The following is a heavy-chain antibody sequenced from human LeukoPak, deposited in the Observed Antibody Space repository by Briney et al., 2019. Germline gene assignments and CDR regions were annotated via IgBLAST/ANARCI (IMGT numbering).Heavy chain of an antibody. Sequence: ASVKVSCKASGYTFTSYDIKWVRQATGHGLEWMGWMNANSGNTGYAQKFQGRVTMTRNTSISTAYMELSSLRSEDTAVYYCARYSSGSFDFDYWGQGTLVTVSS. CDR3: ARYSSGSFDFDY. CDR1: GYTFTSYD. D-gene: IGHD6-19*01. CDR2: MNANSGNT. J-gene: IGHJ4*02. V-gene: IGHV1-8*01.